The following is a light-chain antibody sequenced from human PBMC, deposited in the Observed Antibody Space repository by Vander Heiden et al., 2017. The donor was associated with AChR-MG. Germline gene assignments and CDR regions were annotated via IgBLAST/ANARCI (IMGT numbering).Light chain of an antibody. V-gene: IGLV3-21*03. Sequence: YVLTPPPSVSVAPGKTARITCGGDNVGGKSVHWYQQKPGQAPRLVVYHNNDRPSGIPERFSGSKSENLATLSISRVEAGDEADYYCQVWDGTTDQWVFGGGTKLTAL. J-gene: IGLJ3*02. CDR1: NVGGKS. CDR2: HNN. CDR3: QVWDGTTDQWV.